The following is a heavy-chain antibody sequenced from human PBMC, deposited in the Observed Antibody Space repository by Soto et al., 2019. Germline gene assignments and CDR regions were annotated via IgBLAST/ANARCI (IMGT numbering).Heavy chain of an antibody. V-gene: IGHV4-31*03. D-gene: IGHD2-2*01. J-gene: IGHJ6*02. CDR2: IYYSGST. CDR1: GGSISSGGYY. Sequence: SETLSLTCTVSGGSISSGGYYWSWIRQHPWKGLEWIGYIYYSGSTYYNPSLKSRVTISVDTSKNQFSLKLSSVTAADTAVYYCARGKLGYCSSTSCPHTAYYYYYGMDVWGQGXTVTVYS. CDR3: ARGKLGYCSSTSCPHTAYYYYYGMDV.